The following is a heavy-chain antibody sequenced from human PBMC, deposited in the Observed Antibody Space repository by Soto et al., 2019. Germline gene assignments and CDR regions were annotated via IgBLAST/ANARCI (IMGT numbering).Heavy chain of an antibody. CDR2: XXXDGSNK. CDR3: AREGMQEYQLLFDY. D-gene: IGHD2-2*01. V-gene: IGHV3-30*04. Sequence: GGSLRLSCAASGFTFSSYAMHWVRQAPGKGLEWVAVXXXDGSNKYYADSVKGRFTISRDNSKNTLYLQMNSLRAEDTAVYYCAREGMQEYQLLFDYWGQGTLVTVSS. J-gene: IGHJ4*02. CDR1: GFTFSSYA.